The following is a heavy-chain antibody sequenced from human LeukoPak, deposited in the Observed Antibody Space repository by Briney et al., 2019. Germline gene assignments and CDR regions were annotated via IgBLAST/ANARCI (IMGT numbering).Heavy chain of an antibody. Sequence: GGSLRLSCAASGFTFSSYSMNWVRQAPGKGLEWVSSISSSSSYIYYADSVKGRFTISRDNAKNSLYLQMNSLRAEDTAVYYCARDPKQVGSSGWYLSHYYYGMDVWGQGTTVTVSS. J-gene: IGHJ6*02. D-gene: IGHD6-19*01. CDR3: ARDPKQVGSSGWYLSHYYYGMDV. V-gene: IGHV3-21*01. CDR1: GFTFSSYS. CDR2: ISSSSSYI.